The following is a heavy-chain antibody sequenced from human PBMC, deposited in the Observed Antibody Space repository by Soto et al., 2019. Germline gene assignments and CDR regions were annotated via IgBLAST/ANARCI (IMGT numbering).Heavy chain of an antibody. CDR3: VGCWGSNSYYYYYGMDA. D-gene: IGHD3-16*01. Sequence: GGSLRLSCAASGFTFNSYEMNWVRQAPGKGLEWVAYISNSGNTIYYAGSVKGRFTISRNNAKNTLYLQMNSLRVEDTAVYYCVGCWGSNSYYYYYGMDAWGQGTPVTVSS. CDR1: GFTFNSYE. V-gene: IGHV3-48*03. J-gene: IGHJ6*02. CDR2: ISNSGNTI.